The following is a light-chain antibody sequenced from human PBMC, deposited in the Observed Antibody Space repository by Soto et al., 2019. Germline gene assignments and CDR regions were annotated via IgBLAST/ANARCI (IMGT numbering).Light chain of an antibody. Sequence: EIVWTQYQVTLSLSPEEIATLSCRASQSVSSNLAWYQQKPGQAPRLLIYGASTRATGIPARFSGSGSGTDFTLTISRLEPEDFAVYYCQQYGSSPPITFGQGTRLEIK. CDR1: QSVSSN. CDR3: QQYGSSPPIT. J-gene: IGKJ5*01. V-gene: IGKV3-20*01. CDR2: GAS.